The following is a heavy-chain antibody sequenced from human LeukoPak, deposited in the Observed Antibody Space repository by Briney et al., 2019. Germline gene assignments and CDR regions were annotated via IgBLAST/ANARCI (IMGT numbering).Heavy chain of an antibody. J-gene: IGHJ5*02. CDR2: IYPGDSDT. V-gene: IGHV5-51*01. Sequence: GESLKISCKGSGYSFTSYWIGWVRQMPGKGLEWMGIIYPGDSDTRYSPSFQGQVTISADKSISTAYLQWSSLKASDTAMYYCARTAFPPIAAAGTNWFDPWGQGTLVTVSS. CDR1: GYSFTSYW. D-gene: IGHD6-13*01. CDR3: ARTAFPPIAAAGTNWFDP.